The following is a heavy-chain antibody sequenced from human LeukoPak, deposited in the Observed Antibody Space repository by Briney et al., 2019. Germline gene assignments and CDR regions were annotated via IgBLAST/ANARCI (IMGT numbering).Heavy chain of an antibody. J-gene: IGHJ4*02. CDR2: IKQDGSEK. Sequence: GGSLRLSCTASGLTFSSSWMSCVRQAPGKGLEWVANIKQDGSEKYYVDSVRGRFTISRDNAKNSLHLQMNSLRAEDTAVYYCASLYSSGWYYWGQGTLVTVSS. V-gene: IGHV3-7*01. CDR3: ASLYSSGWYY. CDR1: GLTFSSSW. D-gene: IGHD6-19*01.